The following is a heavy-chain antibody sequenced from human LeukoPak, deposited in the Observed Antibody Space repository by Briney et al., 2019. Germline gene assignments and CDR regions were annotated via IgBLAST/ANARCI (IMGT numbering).Heavy chain of an antibody. D-gene: IGHD2-2*02. Sequence: GGSLRLSCVASGLNFNSHTMKWVRQAPGKGLEWVSSISSDSNSIYHADSVKGRFTISRDNSKNTLYLQMNSLRAEDTAVYYCARDSCSSTSCYIPYYYYGMDVWGQGTTVTVSS. V-gene: IGHV3-21*01. CDR2: ISSDSNSI. J-gene: IGHJ6*02. CDR1: GLNFNSHT. CDR3: ARDSCSSTSCYIPYYYYGMDV.